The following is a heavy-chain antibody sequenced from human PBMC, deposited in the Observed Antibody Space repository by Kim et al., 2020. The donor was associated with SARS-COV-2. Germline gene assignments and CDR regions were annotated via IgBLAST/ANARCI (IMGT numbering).Heavy chain of an antibody. J-gene: IGHJ4*02. CDR3: ATSGDNTITFDY. CDR1: GYTFTGYY. Sequence: ASVKVSCKASGYTFTGYYMHWVRQAPGQGLEWMGWINPNSGGTNYAQKFQGWVTMTRDTSISTAYMELSRLRSDDTAVYYCATSGDNTITFDYWGQGTLVTVSS. CDR2: INPNSGGT. D-gene: IGHD3-9*01. V-gene: IGHV1-2*04.